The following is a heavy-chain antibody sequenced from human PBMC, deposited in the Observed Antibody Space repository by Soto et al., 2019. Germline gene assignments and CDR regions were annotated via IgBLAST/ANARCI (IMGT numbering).Heavy chain of an antibody. CDR3: AGSSSSSGFGYYYGMDV. V-gene: IGHV4-4*02. J-gene: IGHJ6*02. Sequence: GTLSLTFAVSGGSVSSSNWWSCVRQAPGKGLEWIGEIYHSGSTNYNPSLKSRVTISVDKSKNQFSLKLSSVTAADTAVYYCAGSSSSSGFGYYYGMDVWGQGTTVTVSS. CDR2: IYHSGST. CDR1: GGSVSSSNW. D-gene: IGHD6-6*01.